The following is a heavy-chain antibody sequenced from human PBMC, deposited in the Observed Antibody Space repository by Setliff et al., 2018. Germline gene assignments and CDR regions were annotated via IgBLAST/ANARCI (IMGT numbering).Heavy chain of an antibody. CDR2: IIGSGIST. J-gene: IGHJ4*01. CDR1: GFVVSNNE. CDR3: AKSPHDFWSGRVFFDY. V-gene: IGHV3-23*01. D-gene: IGHD3-3*01. Sequence: SLRLSCAASGFVVSNNELSWVRQAPGKGLEWVSSIIGSGISTYYADSVQGRFTISRDNHKNTLHLQMNSLRVEDTAIYYCAKSPHDFWSGRVFFDYWGQGILVTVSS.